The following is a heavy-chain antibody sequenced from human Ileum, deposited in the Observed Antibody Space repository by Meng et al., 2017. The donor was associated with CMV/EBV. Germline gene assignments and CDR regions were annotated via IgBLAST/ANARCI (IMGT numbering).Heavy chain of an antibody. V-gene: IGHV3-30*04. D-gene: IGHD3-9*01. CDR1: FTFSSYG. J-gene: IGHJ4*02. CDR3: ARGLTPSYYDILTGFGY. Sequence: FTFSSYGMHWVRQAPGKGLEWVPVISYDGSNKYYADSVKGRFTISRDNSKNTLYLQMNSLRAEDTAVYYCARGLTPSYYDILTGFGYWGQGTLVTVSS. CDR2: ISYDGSNK.